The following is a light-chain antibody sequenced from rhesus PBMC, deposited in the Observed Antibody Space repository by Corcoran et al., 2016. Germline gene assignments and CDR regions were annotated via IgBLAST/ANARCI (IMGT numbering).Light chain of an antibody. J-gene: IGLJ1*01. Sequence: SSGLTQEPALSVALGHTVRMTCQGDSLKTYYASWYQQKPGQVPVLVIYANTNRPSGIPGRFSGSWSGNTGSLTITGAQVDDEADYYWGSWDKIGNHYIFGGGTRLTVL. CDR1: SLKTYY. CDR3: GSWDKIGNHYI. V-gene: IGLV3S11*01. CDR2: ANT.